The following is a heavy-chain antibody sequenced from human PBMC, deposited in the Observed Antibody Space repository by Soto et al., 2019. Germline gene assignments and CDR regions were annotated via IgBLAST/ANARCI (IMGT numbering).Heavy chain of an antibody. CDR2: ISACNGKT. V-gene: IGHV1-18*01. D-gene: IGHD3-10*01. CDR3: ARVVNYYGSGSYPRYYYGMDV. CDR1: GYTFTSCG. J-gene: IGHJ6*02. Sequence: SVTVSAKASGYTFTSCGISWGRQARGQGREGTGWISACNGKTNYAQKLQRRVTMTTDTSTSTAYMELRSLRSDDTAVYYCARVVNYYGSGSYPRYYYGMDVWGQGTPLTVSS.